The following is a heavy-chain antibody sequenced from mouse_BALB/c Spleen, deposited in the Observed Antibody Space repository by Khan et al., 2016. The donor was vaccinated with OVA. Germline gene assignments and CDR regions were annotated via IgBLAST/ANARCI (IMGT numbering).Heavy chain of an antibody. CDR2: IWGGGGT. J-gene: IGHJ4*01. CDR3: AGAYYRYDGYYAMDY. D-gene: IGHD2-14*01. CDR1: GFSLSRYN. V-gene: IGHV2-6-4*01. Sequence: QVQLQQSGPGLVAPSQSLSITCTVSGFSLSRYNIHWVRQPPGKGLEWLGMIWGGGGTDYNSTLKSRLSISKDNSKSQVFLKMNSLQTDDTAMYYGAGAYYRYDGYYAMDYWGQGTSVTVSS.